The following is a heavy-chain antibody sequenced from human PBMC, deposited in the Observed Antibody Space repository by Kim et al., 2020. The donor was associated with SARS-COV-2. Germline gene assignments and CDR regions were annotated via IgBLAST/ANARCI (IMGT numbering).Heavy chain of an antibody. CDR2: IKKDGSLK. CDR1: GFTFSSYW. Sequence: GGSLRLSCAASGFTFSSYWMSWVRQAPEKGLEWVASIKKDGSLKDYVDSVKGRFTISRDNAKNSLSLLMNSLRPEDTAVYFCARGWMPDYWGQGTLVTVSS. CDR3: ARGWMPDY. J-gene: IGHJ4*02. D-gene: IGHD5-12*01. V-gene: IGHV3-7*04.